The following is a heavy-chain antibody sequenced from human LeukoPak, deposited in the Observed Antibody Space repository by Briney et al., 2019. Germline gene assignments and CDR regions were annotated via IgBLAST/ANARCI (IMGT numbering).Heavy chain of an antibody. V-gene: IGHV4-34*01. CDR1: GGSFSGYY. CDR3: ARGRRGDY. J-gene: IGHJ4*02. CDR2: INHSGST. Sequence: NPSETLSLTCAVYGGSFSGYYWSWIRQPPGKGLEWIGEINHSGSTNYNPSLESRVTISVDTSKNQFSLKLSSVTAADTAVYYCARGRRGDYWGQGTLVTVSS.